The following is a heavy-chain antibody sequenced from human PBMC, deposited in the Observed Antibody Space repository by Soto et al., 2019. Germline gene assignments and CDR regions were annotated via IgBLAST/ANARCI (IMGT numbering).Heavy chain of an antibody. CDR2: IYSGGTT. CDR3: AAGRRDGEENDY. CDR1: GFTVRSNY. D-gene: IGHD2-21*01. J-gene: IGHJ4*02. V-gene: IGHV3-53*01. Sequence: EVQLVESGGGLIQPGGSLRLSCAASGFTVRSNYMNWVRQAPGKGLEWVSIIYSGGTTYYADSVKGRFTISRDNSKNTLYLQMNSLRAEDTAVYYCAAGRRDGEENDYWGQGTLVTVSS.